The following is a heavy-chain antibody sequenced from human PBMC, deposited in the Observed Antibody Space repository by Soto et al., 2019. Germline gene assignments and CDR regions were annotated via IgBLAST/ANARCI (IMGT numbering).Heavy chain of an antibody. CDR2: IYYDGSNK. J-gene: IGHJ4*02. CDR3: ARPYCTNGVCYYSFDH. CDR1: GFTFSTYA. D-gene: IGHD2-8*01. Sequence: QVQLVESGGGLVQPGRSLRLSCVASGFTFSTYAMHWVRQAPGKGLEWVAVIYYDGSNKYYADSVKGRFTISRDNSKNTLYLQMNSLRAEDTAVYYCARPYCTNGVCYYSFDHWGQGTLVTVSS. V-gene: IGHV3-33*01.